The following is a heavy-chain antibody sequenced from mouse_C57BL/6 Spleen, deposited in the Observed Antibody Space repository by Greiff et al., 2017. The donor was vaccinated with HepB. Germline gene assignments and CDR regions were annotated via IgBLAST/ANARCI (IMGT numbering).Heavy chain of an antibody. V-gene: IGHV2-5*01. J-gene: IGHJ1*03. CDR3: ATPILHGDWYFDV. CDR2: IWRGGST. Sequence: VMLVESGPGLVQPSQSLSITCTVSGFSFTSYGVHWVRQSPGKGLEWLGVIWRGGSTDYNAAFMSRLSITKDNSKSQVFFKMNSLQADDTAIYYCATPILHGDWYFDVWGTGTTVTVSS. CDR1: GFSFTSYG.